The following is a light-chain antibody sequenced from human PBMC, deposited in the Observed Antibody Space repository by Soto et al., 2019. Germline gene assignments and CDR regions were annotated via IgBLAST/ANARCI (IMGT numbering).Light chain of an antibody. CDR3: QQYYSTPLA. J-gene: IGKJ1*01. V-gene: IGKV4-1*01. Sequence: DIVMTQSPDSLAVSLGERATINCNSSQSVLYSSNNKNYLAWYQQKPRQPPKLLIYWASTRQSGVPDRFSGSGSGTDFTLTISSLQAEDVAVYYCQQYYSTPLAFGQGTKVEIK. CDR1: QSVLYSSNNKNY. CDR2: WAS.